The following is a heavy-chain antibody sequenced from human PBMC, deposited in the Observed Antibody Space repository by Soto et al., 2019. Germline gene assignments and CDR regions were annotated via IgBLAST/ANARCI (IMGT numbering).Heavy chain of an antibody. D-gene: IGHD3-22*01. J-gene: IGHJ4*02. CDR3: ARGASYYDSSGYIDY. Sequence: SETLSLTCTVCGGSISSYYWSWIRRPPGKGLEWIGYIYYSGSTNYNPSLKSRVTISVDTSKNQFSLKLSSVTAADTAVYYCARGASYYDSSGYIDYWGQGTLVTVSS. CDR1: GGSISSYY. CDR2: IYYSGST. V-gene: IGHV4-59*01.